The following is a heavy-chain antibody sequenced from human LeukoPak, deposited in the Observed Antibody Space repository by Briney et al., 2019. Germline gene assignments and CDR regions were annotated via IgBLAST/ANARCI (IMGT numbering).Heavy chain of an antibody. J-gene: IGHJ6*02. CDR1: GYTFTSYG. D-gene: IGHD3-3*01. CDR3: ARDGTTDYDFWSGYPYYYYGMDV. CDR2: ISAYNGNT. Sequence: ASVKVSCKASGYTFTSYGISWVRQAPGQGLEWMGWISAYNGNTNYAQKLPGRVTMTTDTSTSTAYMELRSLRSDDTAVYYCARDGTTDYDFWSGYPYYYYGMDVWGQGTTVTVSS. V-gene: IGHV1-18*01.